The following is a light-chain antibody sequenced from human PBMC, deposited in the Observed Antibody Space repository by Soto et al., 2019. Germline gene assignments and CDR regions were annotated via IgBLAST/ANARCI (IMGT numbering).Light chain of an antibody. V-gene: IGKV3-15*01. CDR1: QSVSSY. J-gene: IGKJ1*01. Sequence: EIVLTKSPATLSLSPGERATLSCRASQSVSSYLAWYQQKPGQAPRLLIHGATTRATGIPARFSGSGSGTEFTLTISSLQSEDFAVYYCQQYGSSGTFGQGTKVDIK. CDR2: GAT. CDR3: QQYGSSGT.